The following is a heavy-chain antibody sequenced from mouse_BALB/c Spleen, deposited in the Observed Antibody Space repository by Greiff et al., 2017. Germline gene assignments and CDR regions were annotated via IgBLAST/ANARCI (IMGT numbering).Heavy chain of an antibody. CDR2: INPYNDGT. D-gene: IGHD2-3*01. V-gene: IGHV1-14*01. J-gene: IGHJ2*01. CDR3: ARSDGYFPYYFDY. Sequence: VQLKQSGPELVKPGASVKMSCKASGYTFTSYVMHWVKQKPGQGLEWIGYINPYNDGTKYNEKFKGKATLTSDKSSSTAYMELSSLTSEDSAVYYCARSDGYFPYYFDYWGQGTTLTVSS. CDR1: GYTFTSYV.